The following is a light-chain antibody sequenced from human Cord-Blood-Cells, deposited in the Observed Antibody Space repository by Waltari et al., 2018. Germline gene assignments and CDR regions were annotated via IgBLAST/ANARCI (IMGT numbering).Light chain of an antibody. CDR1: QSISSW. CDR2: KAS. Sequence: DIQMTQSPFTLYASVGDRVTITCRASQSISSWLAWYQQKPGKAPKLLIYKASSLESGVPSRFSGSGSGTEFTLTISSLQPDDFATYYCQQYNSYSRTFGQGTKVEIK. CDR3: QQYNSYSRT. J-gene: IGKJ1*01. V-gene: IGKV1-5*03.